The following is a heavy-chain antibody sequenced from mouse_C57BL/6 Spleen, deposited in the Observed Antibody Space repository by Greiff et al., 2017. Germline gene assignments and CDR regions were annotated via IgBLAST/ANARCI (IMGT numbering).Heavy chain of an antibody. CDR3: ARSNWDFDY. D-gene: IGHD4-1*01. Sequence: EVQVVVSGGGLVKPGGSLKLSCAASGFTFSSYTMAWVRQTPEKRLAWVATISGGGGNTYYPVSVKGRVTISRDNAKNTLYLQMRSLRSEDTALYYCARSNWDFDYWGQGTTLTVSS. CDR1: GFTFSSYT. V-gene: IGHV5-9*01. J-gene: IGHJ2*01. CDR2: ISGGGGNT.